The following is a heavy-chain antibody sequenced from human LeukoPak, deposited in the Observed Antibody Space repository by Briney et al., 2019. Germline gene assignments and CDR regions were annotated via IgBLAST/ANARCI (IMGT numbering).Heavy chain of an antibody. Sequence: GASVKVSCKASGYTFTSYYMHWVRQAPGQGLEWMGIINPSGGSTSYAQKFQGRVTMTRDTSTSTVYMELSSLRSEDTAVYYCARDGYGGNHYYYYYGMDVWGQGTTVTVSS. CDR1: GYTFTSYY. J-gene: IGHJ6*02. D-gene: IGHD4-23*01. V-gene: IGHV1-46*01. CDR3: ARDGYGGNHYYYYYGMDV. CDR2: INPSGGST.